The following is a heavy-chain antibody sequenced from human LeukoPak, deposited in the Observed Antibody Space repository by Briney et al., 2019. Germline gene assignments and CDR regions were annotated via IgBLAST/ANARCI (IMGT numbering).Heavy chain of an antibody. J-gene: IGHJ6*02. CDR3: ARDHLGATIYYYGMDV. V-gene: IGHV1-69*13. Sequence: SVKVSFKASGGTFSSYAISWVRQAPGQGLEWMGGIIPIFGTANYAQKFQGRVTITADESTSTAYMELSSLRSEDTAVYYCARDHLGATIYYYGMDVWGQGTTVTVSS. D-gene: IGHD1-26*01. CDR1: GGTFSSYA. CDR2: IIPIFGTA.